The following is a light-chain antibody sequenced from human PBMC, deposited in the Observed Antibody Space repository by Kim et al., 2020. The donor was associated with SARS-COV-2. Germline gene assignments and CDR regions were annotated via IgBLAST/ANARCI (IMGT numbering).Light chain of an antibody. V-gene: IGLV1-44*01. J-gene: IGLJ3*02. Sequence: GRRVPIPGSGSKYNVGNNPVNWYQQFPGTAPKLLIDGDGQRPSGVFGRFSGSKSGTSASLAIGGLHSEDEADYYCAAWDGSLNVWVFGGGTQLTVL. CDR3: AAWDGSLNVWV. CDR1: KYNVGNNP. CDR2: GDG.